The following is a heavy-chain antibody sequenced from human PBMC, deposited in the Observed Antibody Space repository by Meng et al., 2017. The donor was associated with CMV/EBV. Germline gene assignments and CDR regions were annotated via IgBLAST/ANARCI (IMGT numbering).Heavy chain of an antibody. CDR1: GGSINSSSYY. D-gene: IGHD6-19*01. V-gene: IGHV4-39*07. J-gene: IGHJ4*02. CDR3: ARDSTVAGVVDY. Sequence: QLQLQVSGPALVKPSETLSLPCTVSGGSINSSSYYWGWIRQPPGKGLEWIGSIYYSGSTYYNPSLKSRVTISVDTSKNQFSLKLSSVTAADTAVYYCARDSTVAGVVDYWGQGTLVTVSS. CDR2: IYYSGST.